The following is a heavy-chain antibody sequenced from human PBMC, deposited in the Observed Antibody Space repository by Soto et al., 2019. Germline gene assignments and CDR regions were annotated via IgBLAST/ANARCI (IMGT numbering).Heavy chain of an antibody. J-gene: IGHJ4*02. Sequence: EVQLLESGGGSVQPGGSLRLSCAASGFTFSNYAMTWVRQAPGKGLEWVSTMSGTAGNTYYADSVKGRFTISRDNSKNALYLQMNSLRAEDTAVYYCAKKYYFGSGSYVFYFDYWGQGTLVTVSS. V-gene: IGHV3-23*01. CDR1: GFTFSNYA. D-gene: IGHD3-10*01. CDR2: MSGTAGNT. CDR3: AKKYYFGSGSYVFYFDY.